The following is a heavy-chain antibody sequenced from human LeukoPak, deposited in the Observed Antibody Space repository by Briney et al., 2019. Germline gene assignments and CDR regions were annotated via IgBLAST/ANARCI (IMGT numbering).Heavy chain of an antibody. CDR1: GGSISSGSYY. D-gene: IGHD1/OR15-1a*01. J-gene: IGHJ4*02. CDR2: IYTSGST. CDR3: AADNNVRTQ. V-gene: IGHV4-61*02. Sequence: SQTLSLTCTVSGGSISSGSYYWSWIRQPAGKGLEWIGRIYTSGSTNYNPSLKSRVTISVDTSKNQFSLKLSSVTAADTAVYYCAADNNVRTQWGQGTLVTVSS.